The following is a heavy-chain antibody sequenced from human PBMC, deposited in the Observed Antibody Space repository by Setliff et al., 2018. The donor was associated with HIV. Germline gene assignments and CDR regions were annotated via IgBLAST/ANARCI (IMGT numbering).Heavy chain of an antibody. J-gene: IGHJ4*02. D-gene: IGHD3-22*01. Sequence: GGSLRLSCAASGFTFSSYWMSWVRQAPGKGLEWVANINQNGREKYYVDSVKGRFTISRDNAKDSLYLQMNSLRGEDTAVYYCAGSRGYFVKAEWGQGTLVTVSS. CDR1: GFTFSSYW. CDR3: AGSRGYFVKAE. CDR2: INQNGREK. V-gene: IGHV3-7*01.